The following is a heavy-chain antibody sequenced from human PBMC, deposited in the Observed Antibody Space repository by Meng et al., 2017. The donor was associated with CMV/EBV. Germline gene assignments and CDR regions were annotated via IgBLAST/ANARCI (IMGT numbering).Heavy chain of an antibody. Sequence: LRLSCAASGFTFSSYAISWVRQAPGKGLEWVSVIYSGGSSTYYADSVKGRFTISRDNSKNTLYLQMNSLRAEDTAVYYCAKDRGPFDPWGQGTLVTVSS. CDR2: IYSGGSST. V-gene: IGHV3-23*03. CDR3: AKDRGPFDP. CDR1: GFTFSSYA. J-gene: IGHJ5*02. D-gene: IGHD3/OR15-3a*01.